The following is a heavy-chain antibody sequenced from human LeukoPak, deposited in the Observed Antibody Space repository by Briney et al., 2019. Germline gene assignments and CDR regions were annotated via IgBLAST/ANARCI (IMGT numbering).Heavy chain of an antibody. D-gene: IGHD6-13*01. V-gene: IGHV4-39*07. CDR2: IYYSGST. CDR1: GGSISSYY. CDR3: ARGHWNSSRYRITFDP. Sequence: SETLSLTCTVSGGSISSYYWGWIRQPPGKGLEWMGSIYYSGSTYYNPSLKSRVTISVDTSKNPFSLKLSSVTAADTAVYYCARGHWNSSRYRITFDPWGQGTLVTVSS. J-gene: IGHJ5*02.